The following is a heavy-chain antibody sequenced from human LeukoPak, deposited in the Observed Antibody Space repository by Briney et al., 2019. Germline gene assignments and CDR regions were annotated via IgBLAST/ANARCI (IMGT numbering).Heavy chain of an antibody. CDR3: ARGLTTVTTFYYYYYMDV. CDR2: INHSGST. CDR1: GGSFSGYY. D-gene: IGHD4-17*01. V-gene: IGHV4-34*01. J-gene: IGHJ6*03. Sequence: SETLSLTCTVYGGSFSGYYWSWIRQPPGKGLEWIGEINHSGSTNYNPSLKSRVTISVDTSKNQFSLKLSSVTAADTAVYYCARGLTTVTTFYYYYYMDVWGKGTTVTVSS.